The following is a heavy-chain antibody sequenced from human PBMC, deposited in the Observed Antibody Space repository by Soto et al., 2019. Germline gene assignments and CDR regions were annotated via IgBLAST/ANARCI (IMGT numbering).Heavy chain of an antibody. CDR2: ISGSGGST. CDR1: GFTFSSYA. Sequence: GGSLRLSCAASGFTFSSYAMCWVRQAPGKGLEWVSAISGSGGSTYYADSVKGRFTISRDNSKNTLYLQMNSLRAEDTAVYYCAKRAQRTRTYYYESSCYYGYYFDYWGQGTLVTVSS. V-gene: IGHV3-23*01. J-gene: IGHJ4*02. CDR3: AKRAQRTRTYYYESSCYYGYYFDY. D-gene: IGHD3-22*01.